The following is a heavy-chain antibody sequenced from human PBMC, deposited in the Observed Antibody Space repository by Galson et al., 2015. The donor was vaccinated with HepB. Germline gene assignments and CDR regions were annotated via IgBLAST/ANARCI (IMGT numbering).Heavy chain of an antibody. Sequence: PALVKPTQPLTLTCTFSGFSLTTSGVGVGWIRQPPGKALEWLALIYWNDDNRYSPSLKSRLTITKDTSKNQVVLTMTNMDPVDTATYYCAHMRGFCSSTSCYGGMDVWGQGTTVTVSS. V-gene: IGHV2-5*01. CDR2: IYWNDDN. J-gene: IGHJ6*02. D-gene: IGHD2-2*01. CDR3: AHMRGFCSSTSCYGGMDV. CDR1: GFSLTTSGVG.